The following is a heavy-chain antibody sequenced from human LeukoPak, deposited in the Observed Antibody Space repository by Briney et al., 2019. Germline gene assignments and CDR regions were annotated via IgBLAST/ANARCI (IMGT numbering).Heavy chain of an antibody. Sequence: GGSLRLSCAASGFTFSSYGMLWVRQAPGKGLEWVAVISYDGSNKYYADSVKGRFTISRDNSKNTLYLQMNSLRAEDTAVYYCAKDRRSFDYYDSSGYYSEYSDYWGQGNLVTVSS. CDR2: ISYDGSNK. J-gene: IGHJ4*02. D-gene: IGHD3-22*01. CDR1: GFTFSSYG. CDR3: AKDRRSFDYYDSSGYYSEYSDY. V-gene: IGHV3-30*18.